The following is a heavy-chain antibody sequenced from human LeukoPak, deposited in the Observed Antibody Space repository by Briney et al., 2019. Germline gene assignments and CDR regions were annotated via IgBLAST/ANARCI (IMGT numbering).Heavy chain of an antibody. CDR3: ALGAYYYYMDV. V-gene: IGHV4-59*01. CDR2: IYYSGST. Sequence: PSETLSLTCTVSGVSISSYYWSWIRQPPGKGLEWIGYIYYSGSTNYNPSLKSRVTISVDTSKNQFSLKLSSVTAADTAVYYCALGAYYYYMDVWGKGTTVTVSS. D-gene: IGHD3-16*01. J-gene: IGHJ6*03. CDR1: GVSISSYY.